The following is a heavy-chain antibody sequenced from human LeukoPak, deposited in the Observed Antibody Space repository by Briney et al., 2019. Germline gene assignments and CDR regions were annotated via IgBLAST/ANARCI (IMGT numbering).Heavy chain of an antibody. CDR3: ARGGQLVNYYYYMDV. CDR1: GGTFSSYA. J-gene: IGHJ6*03. CDR2: IIPIFGTA. D-gene: IGHD6-6*01. V-gene: IGHV1-69*01. Sequence: GASVKVSCKASGGTFSSYAISWVRQAPGQGLEWMGGIIPIFGTANYAQKFQGRVTITADESTSTAYMELSSLRSEDTAVYYCARGGQLVNYYYYMDVWGRGTTVTVSS.